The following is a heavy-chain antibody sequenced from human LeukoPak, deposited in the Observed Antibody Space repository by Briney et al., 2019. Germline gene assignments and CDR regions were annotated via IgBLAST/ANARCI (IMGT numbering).Heavy chain of an antibody. CDR1: GGTFSSYA. D-gene: IGHD4-23*01. CDR2: IIPIFGTA. V-gene: IGHV1-69*13. J-gene: IGHJ6*03. CDR3: ARDAERWGSRYYYYMDV. Sequence: ASVKVSCKASGGTFSSYAISWVRQAPGQGLEWMGGIIPIFGTASYAQKFQGRVTITADESTSTAYMELSSLRSEDTAVYYCARDAERWGSRYYYYMDVWGKGTTVTVSS.